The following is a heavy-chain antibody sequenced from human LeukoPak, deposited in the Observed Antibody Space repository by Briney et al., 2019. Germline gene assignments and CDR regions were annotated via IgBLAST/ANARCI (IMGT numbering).Heavy chain of an antibody. Sequence: GASVKVSCKASGYTFTSYGISWVRQAPGQGLEWMGGIIPIFGTANYAQKFQGRVTITADESTSTAYMELSSLRSEDTAVYYCAREEFHCSSTSCYRWFDPWGQGTLVTVSS. V-gene: IGHV1-69*13. D-gene: IGHD2-2*01. CDR1: GYTFTSYG. CDR2: IIPIFGTA. J-gene: IGHJ5*02. CDR3: AREEFHCSSTSCYRWFDP.